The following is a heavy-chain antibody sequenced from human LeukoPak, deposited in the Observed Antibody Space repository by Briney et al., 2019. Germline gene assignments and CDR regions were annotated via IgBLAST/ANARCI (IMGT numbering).Heavy chain of an antibody. J-gene: IGHJ4*02. V-gene: IGHV3-7*01. CDR1: GFTFSSYW. Sequence: GGSLRLSCAASGFTFSSYWMSWVRQAPGKGLEWVANIKQDGSEKYYVDSVKGRFTISRDNAKNSLYLQMNSLRAEDTAVYYCARVETNHYYDSSGYLGCWGQGTLVTVSS. CDR3: ARVETNHYYDSSGYLGC. CDR2: IKQDGSEK. D-gene: IGHD3-22*01.